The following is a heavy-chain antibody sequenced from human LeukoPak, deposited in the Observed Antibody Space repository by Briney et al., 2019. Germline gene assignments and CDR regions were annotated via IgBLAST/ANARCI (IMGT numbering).Heavy chain of an antibody. V-gene: IGHV3-7*01. CDR2: MKQDGSQT. J-gene: IGHJ3*02. Sequence: GGSLRLSCVASGFTFSTYWMNWVRQAPGKGLEYVANMKQDGSQTYYVDSMKGRFTISRDNAKNSLYLQMNSLRAEDTAVYYCARDRRVGGWGGAFDMWGHGTQVTVSS. D-gene: IGHD2-21*01. CDR1: GFTFSTYW. CDR3: ARDRRVGGWGGAFDM.